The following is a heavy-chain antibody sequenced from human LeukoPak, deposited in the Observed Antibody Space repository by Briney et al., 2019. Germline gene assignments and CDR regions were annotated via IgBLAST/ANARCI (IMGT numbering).Heavy chain of an antibody. D-gene: IGHD5-24*01. Sequence: SETLSLTCTVSGGSISIYYWSWIRQPPGKGLEWIGYIYDSGSTNYNPSLKSRVTISVDTSKNQFSLKLSSVTAADTAVYYCARTREEMAPFDAFDIWGQGTMATVSS. V-gene: IGHV4-59*01. J-gene: IGHJ3*02. CDR3: ARTREEMAPFDAFDI. CDR1: GGSISIYY. CDR2: IYDSGST.